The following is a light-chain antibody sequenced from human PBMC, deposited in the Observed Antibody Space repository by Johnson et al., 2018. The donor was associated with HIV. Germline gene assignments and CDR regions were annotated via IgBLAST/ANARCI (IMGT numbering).Light chain of an antibody. CDR1: SSNIGNNY. Sequence: QSVLTQPPSVSAAPGQKVTISCSGSSSNIGNNYVSWYQQLPGKAPKLLIYDNNKRPSGIPDRFSGSKSGTSATLGITGLQTGDEASYYCGTWGSSLRSGFVGTGTKVT. CDR3: GTWGSSLRSGF. J-gene: IGLJ1*01. CDR2: DNN. V-gene: IGLV1-51*01.